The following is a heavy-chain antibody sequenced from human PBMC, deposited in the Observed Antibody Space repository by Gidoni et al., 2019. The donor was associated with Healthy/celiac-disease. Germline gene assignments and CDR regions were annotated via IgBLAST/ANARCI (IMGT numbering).Heavy chain of an antibody. Sequence: EVQLLESGGGLVQPGWSLRLSCAASGFTFSSYAMSWVRQAPGKGLEWVSAISGSGGSTYYADSVKGRFTISRDNSKNTLYLQMNSLRAEDTAVYYCAKDSSGYEIFDYWGQGTLVTVSS. D-gene: IGHD5-12*01. CDR3: AKDSSGYEIFDY. CDR2: ISGSGGST. J-gene: IGHJ4*02. V-gene: IGHV3-23*01. CDR1: GFTFSSYA.